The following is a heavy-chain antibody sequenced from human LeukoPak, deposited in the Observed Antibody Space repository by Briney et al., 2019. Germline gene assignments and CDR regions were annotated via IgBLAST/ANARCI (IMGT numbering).Heavy chain of an antibody. Sequence: SVKVSCKASGGTFSSYAISWVRQAPGQGLEWMGGIIPIFGTANYAQKLQGRVTMTTDTSTSTAYMELRSLRSDDTAVYYCARAQEATYYDFWSGYQPFDYWGQGTLVTVSS. CDR3: ARAQEATYYDFWSGYQPFDY. V-gene: IGHV1-69*05. D-gene: IGHD3-3*01. J-gene: IGHJ4*02. CDR1: GGTFSSYA. CDR2: IIPIFGTA.